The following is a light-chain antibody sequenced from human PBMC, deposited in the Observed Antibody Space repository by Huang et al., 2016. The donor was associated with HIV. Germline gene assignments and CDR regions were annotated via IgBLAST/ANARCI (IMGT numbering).Light chain of an antibody. CDR1: QSVRNY. J-gene: IGKJ1*01. CDR3: QQHSDWPPWT. V-gene: IGKV3-11*01. Sequence: EIVLTQSPATLSLSPGERATLSCRASQSVRNYLAWYQQKPGQAPRLLIYDASNRATGTPARFSGSGSGTDFTLTISSLEPEDFAVYYCQQHSDWPPWTFGQGTKVEIK. CDR2: DAS.